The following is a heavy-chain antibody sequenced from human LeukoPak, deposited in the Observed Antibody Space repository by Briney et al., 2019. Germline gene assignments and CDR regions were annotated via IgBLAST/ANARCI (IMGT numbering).Heavy chain of an antibody. V-gene: IGHV1-3*04. CDR1: GYTFTSYA. J-gene: IGHJ4*02. D-gene: IGHD1-26*01. Sequence: ASVKVSCKPSGYTFTSYAIHWVRQAPGQRLERMGWINTGNGNTKYSQKFQGRVTITRDTSASTAYMELSSLRSEDTAVYYCARVVGGAGIVRYDYWGQGTLVTVSS. CDR3: ARVVGGAGIVRYDY. CDR2: INTGNGNT.